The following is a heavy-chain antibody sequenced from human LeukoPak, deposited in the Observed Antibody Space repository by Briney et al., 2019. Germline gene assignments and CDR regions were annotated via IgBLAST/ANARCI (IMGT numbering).Heavy chain of an antibody. CDR3: ARGGPHDYSDYCFDY. Sequence: GGSLRFSCAASGFTFSSYGMHWVRQAPGKGLEWVAVISYDGSNKYYADSVKGRFTISRDNSKNTLYLQMNSLRAEDMAVYYCARGGPHDYSDYCFDYWGQGTLVTVSS. V-gene: IGHV3-30*03. CDR2: ISYDGSNK. CDR1: GFTFSSYG. D-gene: IGHD4-11*01. J-gene: IGHJ4*02.